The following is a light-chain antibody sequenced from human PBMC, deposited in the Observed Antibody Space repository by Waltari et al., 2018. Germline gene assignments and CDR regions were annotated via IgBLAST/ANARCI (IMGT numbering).Light chain of an antibody. Sequence: SSDLTQDPAVSVALGQTVRITCHGDSLRLSSASWYQQGPGQAPILVIYHKDKPPSGVPDRFSGSSSGNTASLTLTGAQADDEADYYCNARDSSGDHVVFGGGTKLTVL. CDR3: NARDSSGDHVV. CDR1: SLRLSS. J-gene: IGLJ2*01. V-gene: IGLV3-19*01. CDR2: HKD.